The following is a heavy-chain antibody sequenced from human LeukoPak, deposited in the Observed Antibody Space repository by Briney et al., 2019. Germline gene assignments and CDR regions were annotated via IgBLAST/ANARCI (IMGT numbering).Heavy chain of an antibody. D-gene: IGHD3-10*01. V-gene: IGHV4-39*07. CDR3: ARGARVFIRGRWFDP. CDR1: GGSISSTSYY. J-gene: IGHJ5*02. Sequence: PSETLSLTCVVSGGSISSTSYYWGWIRQPPGKGLEWIGSIYYSGSTYYSPSLKSRVTISVDTSKNQFSLKLSSVTAADTAVYYCARGARVFIRGRWFDPWGQGTLVTVSS. CDR2: IYYSGST.